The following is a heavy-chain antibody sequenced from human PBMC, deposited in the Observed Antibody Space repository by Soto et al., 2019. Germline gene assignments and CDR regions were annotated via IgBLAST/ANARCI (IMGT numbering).Heavy chain of an antibody. CDR1: GFTVSSYA. Sequence: QVQLVESGGGVVQPGRSLRLSWAASGFTVSSYAMHWVRQAPGKGLEWVSVISYDGSNIYYADSVKGRFTISRDNSKNTLSLQMNSLRAEDTSVYYCALEERDSSSWYAYYYGMDVWGQGPTVTVSS. J-gene: IGHJ6*02. D-gene: IGHD6-13*01. CDR3: ALEERDSSSWYAYYYGMDV. V-gene: IGHV3-30-3*01. CDR2: ISYDGSNI.